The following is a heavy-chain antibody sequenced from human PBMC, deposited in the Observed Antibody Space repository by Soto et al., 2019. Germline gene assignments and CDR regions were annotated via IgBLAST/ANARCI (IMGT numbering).Heavy chain of an antibody. CDR3: ARDKYCSGGSCRKNWFDP. CDR1: GGSISSSY. V-gene: IGHV4-59*01. Sequence: QMHLQESGPGLVKPSETLSLTCTVSGGSISSSYWSWIRQPPGKGLEWLAYIYDDGSANYNPSLKSRAPISLDMSKNQFSLKLTSLTAADTAVYYCARDKYCSGGSCRKNWFDPWGQGTLVTVSS. D-gene: IGHD2-15*01. J-gene: IGHJ5*02. CDR2: IYDDGSA.